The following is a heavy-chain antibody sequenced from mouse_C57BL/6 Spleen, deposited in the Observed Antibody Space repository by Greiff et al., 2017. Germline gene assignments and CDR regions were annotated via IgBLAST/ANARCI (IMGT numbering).Heavy chain of an antibody. Sequence: QVQLQQSGAELARPGASVKLSCKASGYTFTSYGISWVKQRTGQGLEWIGEIYPRSGNTYYNEKFKGKATLTADKSSSTAYMELRSLTSEDSAVYFCAREGDGYDSYYYAMDYWGQGTSVTVSS. J-gene: IGHJ4*01. CDR3: AREGDGYDSYYYAMDY. CDR2: IYPRSGNT. CDR1: GYTFTSYG. V-gene: IGHV1-81*01. D-gene: IGHD2-2*01.